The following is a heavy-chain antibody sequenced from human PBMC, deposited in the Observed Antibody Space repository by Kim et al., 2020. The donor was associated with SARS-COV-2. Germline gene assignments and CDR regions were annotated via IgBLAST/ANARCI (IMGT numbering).Heavy chain of an antibody. D-gene: IGHD3-10*01. J-gene: IGHJ5*02. CDR1: GGSFSGYY. CDR2: INHSGST. Sequence: SETLSLTCAVYGGSFSGYYWSWIRQPPGKGLEWIGEINHSGSTNYNPSLKSRVTISVDTSKNQFSLKLSSVTAADTAVYYCARVALVGYYYGRNWFDPWGQGTLVTVSS. V-gene: IGHV4-34*01. CDR3: ARVALVGYYYGRNWFDP.